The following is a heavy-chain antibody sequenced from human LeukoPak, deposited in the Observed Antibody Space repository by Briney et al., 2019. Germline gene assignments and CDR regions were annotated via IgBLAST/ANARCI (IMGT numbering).Heavy chain of an antibody. V-gene: IGHV3-66*01. Sequence: GGSLRLSCAASGFTVSSNYMSWVRQAPGKGLEWVSVIYSGGTTYYADSVKGRFTISRDNSKNTLYLQMNSLRAEDTAVYYCVRDGISYRYWVGYFDYWGQGTLVTVSS. CDR2: IYSGGTT. CDR3: VRDGISYRYWVGYFDY. CDR1: GFTVSSNY. D-gene: IGHD3-16*02. J-gene: IGHJ4*02.